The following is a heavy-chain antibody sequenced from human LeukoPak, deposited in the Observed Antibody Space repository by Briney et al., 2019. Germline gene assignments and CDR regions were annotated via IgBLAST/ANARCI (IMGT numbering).Heavy chain of an antibody. J-gene: IGHJ3*02. CDR1: GGTFSSYG. Sequence: GASVKVSCKASGGTFSSYGISWVRQAPGQGLEWMGGIIPIYGAANYPQKFQGRVTITADKYTSTAYMELSSLRSEDTALYYCARAQETYSSGWYGYAFDIWGRGTVVTVSS. D-gene: IGHD6-19*01. CDR2: IIPIYGAA. V-gene: IGHV1-69*06. CDR3: ARAQETYSSGWYGYAFDI.